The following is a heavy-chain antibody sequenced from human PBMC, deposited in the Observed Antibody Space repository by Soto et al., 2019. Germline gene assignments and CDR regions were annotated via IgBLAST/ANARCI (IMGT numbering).Heavy chain of an antibody. CDR2: ISRDGGTK. CDR3: TGEVASGY. D-gene: IGHD2-8*02. CDR1: GFTVSTYG. J-gene: IGHJ4*02. V-gene: IGHV3-30*03. Sequence: QVQLVDSGGGVVHPGRSLRLSCAVSGFTVSTYGMHWVRQAPGTGLEWGAVISRDGGTKYYADSVKGRFTISRDNSRNTLFLEMNSLRGDDMAVYYCTGEVASGYWGQGTLVTVSS.